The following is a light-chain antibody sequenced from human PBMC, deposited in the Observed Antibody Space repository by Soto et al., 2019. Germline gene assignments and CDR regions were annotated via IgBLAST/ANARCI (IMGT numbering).Light chain of an antibody. Sequence: QSVLTQPPSASGTPGQRVTISCFETGPNIGKNYVFCYQQFPGTAPKVIIYSDKPRPSGVPDRFSGSKSGTSASLAISGLLSEDEADYYCAGWDAGLGGWVFGGGTKVTVL. CDR2: SDK. J-gene: IGLJ3*02. CDR3: AGWDAGLGGWV. V-gene: IGLV1-47*02. CDR1: GPNIGKNY.